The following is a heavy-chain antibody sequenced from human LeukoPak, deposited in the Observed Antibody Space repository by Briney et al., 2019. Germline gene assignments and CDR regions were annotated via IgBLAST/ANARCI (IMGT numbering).Heavy chain of an antibody. V-gene: IGHV3-30*04. D-gene: IGHD3-10*01. Sequence: GGSLRLSCAASGFSNYTMHWVRQAPGKGLEWVAVISYDGSNKYYADSVKGRFTISRDNSKNTLYLQMNSLKGDDTAVYYCAKDSAFYYIDVWGKGTTVIISS. CDR3: AKDSAFYYIDV. J-gene: IGHJ6*03. CDR2: ISYDGSNK. CDR1: GFSNYT.